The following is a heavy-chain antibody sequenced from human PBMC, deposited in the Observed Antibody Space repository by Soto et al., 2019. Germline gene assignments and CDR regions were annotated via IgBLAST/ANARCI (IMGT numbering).Heavy chain of an antibody. V-gene: IGHV3-23*01. CDR3: AKDPPFDDFWSGYYPYNWFDP. D-gene: IGHD3-3*01. Sequence: GESLKISCAASGFTFSSYAMSWVRQAPGKGLEWVSAISGSGGSTYYADSVKGRFTISRDNSKNTLYLQMNSLRAEDTAVYYCAKDPPFDDFWSGYYPYNWFDPWGQGTLVTVSS. J-gene: IGHJ5*02. CDR2: ISGSGGST. CDR1: GFTFSSYA.